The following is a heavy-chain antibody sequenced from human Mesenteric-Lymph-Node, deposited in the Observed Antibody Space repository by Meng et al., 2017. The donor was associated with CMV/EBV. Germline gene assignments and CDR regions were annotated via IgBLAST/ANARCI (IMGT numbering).Heavy chain of an antibody. CDR3: AKSESHVLRFLEWFDYYYYGMDV. J-gene: IGHJ6*02. CDR2: IRYDGSNR. V-gene: IGHV3-30*02. CDR1: GFTFSSYA. Sequence: GESLKISCAASGFTFSSYAMHWVRQAPGKGLEWVAFIRYDGSNRYYADSVKGRFTISRDNSMNTLYLQMNSLRAEDTAVYYCAKSESHVLRFLEWFDYYYYGMDVWGQGTTVTVSS. D-gene: IGHD3-3*01.